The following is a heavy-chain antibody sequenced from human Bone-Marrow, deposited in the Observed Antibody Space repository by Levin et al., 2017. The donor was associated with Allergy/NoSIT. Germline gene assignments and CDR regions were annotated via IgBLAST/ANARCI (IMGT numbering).Heavy chain of an antibody. Sequence: PGGSLRLSCAASGFTFSSYEMNWVRQAPGKGLEWVSYISSSGSTIYYADSVKGRFTISRENAKNSLYLQMNSLRAEDTAVYYCATEQHHRNWFGPWGQGTLLTVSS. CDR1: GFTFSSYE. CDR3: ATEQHHRNWFGP. CDR2: ISSSGSTI. J-gene: IGHJ5*02. D-gene: IGHD6-13*01. V-gene: IGHV3-48*03.